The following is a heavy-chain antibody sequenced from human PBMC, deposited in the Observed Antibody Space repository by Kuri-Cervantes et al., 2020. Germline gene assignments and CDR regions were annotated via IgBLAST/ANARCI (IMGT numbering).Heavy chain of an antibody. CDR3: ATVPGPRVVEDS. J-gene: IGHJ4*02. V-gene: IGHV3-7*01. D-gene: IGHD3-22*01. CDR2: ISEDASGK. Sequence: GESLKSSCAASGFTFSSYAMHWVRQAPGKGLEWVAYISEDASGKYYLDSVKGRFTISRDNAENSLYLQMNSLRAEDTAVYYCATVPGPRVVEDSWGQGTLVTVSS. CDR1: GFTFSSYA.